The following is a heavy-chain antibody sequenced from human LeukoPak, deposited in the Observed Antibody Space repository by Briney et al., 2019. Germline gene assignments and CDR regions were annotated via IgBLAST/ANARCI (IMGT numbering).Heavy chain of an antibody. J-gene: IGHJ4*02. CDR1: GGSFSGYY. V-gene: IGHV4-4*07. CDR3: ARDSSPYYDFWSGYAFDY. D-gene: IGHD3-3*01. Sequence: SETLSLTCAVYGGSFSGYYWSWIRQPPGKGLEWIGRIYTSGSTNYNPSLKSRVTVSVDTSKNQFSLKLSSVTAADTAVYYCARDSSPYYDFWSGYAFDYWGQGTLVTVSS. CDR2: IYTSGST.